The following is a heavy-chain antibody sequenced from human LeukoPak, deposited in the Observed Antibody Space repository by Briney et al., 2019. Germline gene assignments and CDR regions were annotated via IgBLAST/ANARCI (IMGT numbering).Heavy chain of an antibody. V-gene: IGHV4-59*01. CDR3: ARAAYTSSYYHFDS. D-gene: IGHD6-13*01. J-gene: IGHJ4*02. Sequence: PSETLSLTCTVSGGSISSYYWSWMRQPPGKGLEWIGYIHYTGSTKYNPSLKSRVTMAVDTSKNQFSLKLSSVTAADTSVYYCARAAYTSSYYHFDSWGQGTLVTVSS. CDR2: IHYTGST. CDR1: GGSISSYY.